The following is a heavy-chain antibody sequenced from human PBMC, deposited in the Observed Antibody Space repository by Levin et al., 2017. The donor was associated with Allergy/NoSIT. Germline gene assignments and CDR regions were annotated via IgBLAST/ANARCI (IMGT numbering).Heavy chain of an antibody. J-gene: IGHJ4*02. Sequence: GGSLRLSCTAPGFTFGVYAMSWFRQAPGKGLEWVGFIRSKAYGGTTEYAASVKGRFTISRDDSKSIAYLQMNSLKTEDTAVYYCTRDPQLIYGPPRKSFDYWGQGTLVTVSS. V-gene: IGHV3-49*03. D-gene: IGHD2-2*02. CDR2: IRSKAYGGTT. CDR3: TRDPQLIYGPPRKSFDY. CDR1: GFTFGVYA.